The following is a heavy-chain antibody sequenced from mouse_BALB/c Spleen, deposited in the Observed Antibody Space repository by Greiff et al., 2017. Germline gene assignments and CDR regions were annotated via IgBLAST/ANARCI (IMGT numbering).Heavy chain of an antibody. CDR2: IYPSDSYT. J-gene: IGHJ4*01. V-gene: IGHV1-69*02. CDR1: GYTFTSYW. CDR3: TRWGGDYAMDY. Sequence: QVHVKQPGAELVRPGASVKLSCKASGYTFTSYWINWVKQRPGQGLEWIGNIYPSDSYTNYNQKFKDKATLTVDKSSSTAYMQLSSPTSEDSAVYYCTRWGGDYAMDYWGQGTSVTVSS.